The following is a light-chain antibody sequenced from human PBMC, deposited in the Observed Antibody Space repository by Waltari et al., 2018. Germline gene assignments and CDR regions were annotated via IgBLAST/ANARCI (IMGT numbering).Light chain of an antibody. J-gene: IGKJ1*01. V-gene: IGKV1-5*03. Sequence: CRTRRNINIWMTWYQQKPGRAPKVVIYKASSLESGVPSRFSGSGSGTDFTLTISSLQPDDFAIYFCQQYGSFPATFGQGTRVDMK. CDR3: QQYGSFPAT. CDR2: KAS. CDR1: RNINIW.